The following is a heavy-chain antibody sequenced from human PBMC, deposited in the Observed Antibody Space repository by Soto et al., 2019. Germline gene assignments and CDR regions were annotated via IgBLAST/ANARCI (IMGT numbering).Heavy chain of an antibody. Sequence: ASVKVSCKASGGTFSSYTISWVRQAPGQGLEWMGRIIPILGIANYAQKFQGRVTITADKSTSTAYMELSSLRSEDTAVYYCARADHNTANFDYWGQGTLVTVSS. CDR1: GGTFSSYT. D-gene: IGHD6-25*01. CDR2: IIPILGIA. CDR3: ARADHNTANFDY. J-gene: IGHJ4*02. V-gene: IGHV1-69*02.